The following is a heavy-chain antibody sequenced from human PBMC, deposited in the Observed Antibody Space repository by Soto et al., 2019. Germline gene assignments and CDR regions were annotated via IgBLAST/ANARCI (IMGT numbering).Heavy chain of an antibody. CDR2: VYYSDSI. CDR3: AGSGYYHNSGMDV. CDR1: GGSISSGY. V-gene: IGHV4-59*01. D-gene: IGHD3-22*01. J-gene: IGHJ6*02. Sequence: PSETLSLTCTVSGGSISSGYWSWIRQPPGKGLEWIGYVYYSDSINYNPSLESRVIISVDTSKNQLSLRLSSVTAADTAVYYCAGSGYYHNSGMDVWGQGTTVTV.